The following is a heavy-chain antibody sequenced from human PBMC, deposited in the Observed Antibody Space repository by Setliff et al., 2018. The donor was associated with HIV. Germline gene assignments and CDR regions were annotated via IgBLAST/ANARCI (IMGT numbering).Heavy chain of an antibody. V-gene: IGHV5-51*01. D-gene: IGHD3-10*01. CDR3: ARHEQYGSGSYYNRPFDY. J-gene: IGHJ4*02. Sequence: GESLKISCKGSGYDFTRYWIAWVRQMPGKGLEWMGIIYPGDSDPSYSPSFQGQVTISADKSISTAYLQWSSLKASDTAMYYCARHEQYGSGSYYNRPFDYWGQGTLVTVSS. CDR1: GYDFTRYW. CDR2: IYPGDSDP.